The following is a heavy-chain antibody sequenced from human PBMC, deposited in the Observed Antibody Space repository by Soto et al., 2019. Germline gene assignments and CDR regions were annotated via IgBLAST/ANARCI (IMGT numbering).Heavy chain of an antibody. CDR3: AREHTIFGVALYYFDY. CDR1: GLPFSSYS. CDR2: ISSSSSYI. Sequence: GGSLRLSCAASGLPFSSYSMNWVRKTPGKGLEWVSSISSSSSYIYYADSVKGRFTISRDNAKNSLYLQMNSLRAEDTAVYYCAREHTIFGVALYYFDYWGQGTLVTVSS. V-gene: IGHV3-21*01. J-gene: IGHJ4*02. D-gene: IGHD3-3*01.